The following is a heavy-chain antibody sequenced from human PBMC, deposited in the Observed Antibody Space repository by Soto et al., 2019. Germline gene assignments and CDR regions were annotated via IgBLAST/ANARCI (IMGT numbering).Heavy chain of an antibody. V-gene: IGHV4-59*01. CDR2: IYYSGST. J-gene: IGHJ4*02. CDR3: ARLRYSSGWYYVDY. Sequence: QVQLQESGPGLVKPSETLSLTCTVSGGSISSYYWSWIRQPPGKGLEWIGYIYYSGSTNYNPSLKSRVTISVDTSKTQFSLKLSSVTAADTAVYYCARLRYSSGWYYVDYWGQGTLVTVSS. CDR1: GGSISSYY. D-gene: IGHD6-19*01.